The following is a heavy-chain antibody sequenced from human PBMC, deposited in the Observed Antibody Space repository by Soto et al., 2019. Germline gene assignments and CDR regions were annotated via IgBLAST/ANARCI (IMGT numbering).Heavy chain of an antibody. V-gene: IGHV4-59*08. Sequence: QVQLQESGPGLVKPSETRSLTCTVSGGSISSSYWSGIRQPPWKGLEWIGYISDIGSSNHDPSLKSRVNIAIDKSMDQFSLKVSSGTAADTAVYYFGRLSGFGEPLFDYWCQGTLVTVSS. CDR3: GRLSGFGEPLFDY. CDR1: GGSISSSY. D-gene: IGHD3-10*01. J-gene: IGHJ4*02. CDR2: ISDIGSS.